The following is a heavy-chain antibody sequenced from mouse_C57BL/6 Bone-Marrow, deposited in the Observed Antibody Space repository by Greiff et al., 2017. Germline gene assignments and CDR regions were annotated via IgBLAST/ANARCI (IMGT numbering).Heavy chain of an antibody. CDR1: GFNIKDDY. CDR2: IDPENGDT. CDR3: MGDYYGSSYGFDY. J-gene: IGHJ2*01. D-gene: IGHD1-1*01. V-gene: IGHV14-4*01. Sequence: VQLQQSGAELVRPGASVKLSCTASGFNIKDDYMHWVKQRPEQGLEWIGWIDPENGDTEYASKFQGKATITADTSSNTAYLQLSSLTSEDTAVYYCMGDYYGSSYGFDYGGQGTTLTVSS.